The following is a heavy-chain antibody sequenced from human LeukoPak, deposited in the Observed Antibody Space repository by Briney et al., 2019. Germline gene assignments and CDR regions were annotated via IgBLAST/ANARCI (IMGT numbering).Heavy chain of an antibody. V-gene: IGHV3-23*01. D-gene: IGHD2-2*01. Sequence: PGGSLTLSCAASGFTFSSYAMSWVRQAPGKGLEWVSAISGSGGSTYCADSVKGRFTISRDNSKNTLYLQMNSLRAEDTAVYYCAKGALIVVVPAALIDYWGQGTLVTVSS. CDR3: AKGALIVVVPAALIDY. CDR1: GFTFSSYA. CDR2: ISGSGGST. J-gene: IGHJ4*02.